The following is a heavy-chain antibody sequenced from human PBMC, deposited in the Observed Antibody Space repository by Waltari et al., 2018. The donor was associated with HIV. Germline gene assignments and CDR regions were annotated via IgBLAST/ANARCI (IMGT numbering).Heavy chain of an antibody. J-gene: IGHJ4*02. CDR2: LSDTVTS. CDR1: GGIRSPVPYF. D-gene: IGHD2-21*02. CDR3: VSHRTAIPTRVDF. Sequence: QMHLSESGPGLVRPSGTLSLTCGVSGGIRSPVPYFWGWIRHFPQKGLIWIGSLSDTVTSTVNPSLKGRVSMAFDSSTSRVYLNLTSVTVADSAVYFCVSHRTAIPTRVDFWGQGALVTVSS. V-gene: IGHV4-39*07.